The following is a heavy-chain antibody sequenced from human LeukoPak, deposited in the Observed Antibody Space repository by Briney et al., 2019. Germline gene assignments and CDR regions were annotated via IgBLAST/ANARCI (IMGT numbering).Heavy chain of an antibody. CDR1: GFTFSSYE. CDR2: ISSSSSYI. V-gene: IGHV3-21*01. CDR3: ARGRKMTTVMGGWFDP. Sequence: PGGSLRLSCAASGFTFSSYEMNWVRQAPGKGLEWVSSISSSSSYIYYADSVKGRFTISRDNAKNSLYLQMNSLRAEDTAVYYCARGRKMTTVMGGWFDPWGQGTLVTVSS. J-gene: IGHJ5*02. D-gene: IGHD4-17*01.